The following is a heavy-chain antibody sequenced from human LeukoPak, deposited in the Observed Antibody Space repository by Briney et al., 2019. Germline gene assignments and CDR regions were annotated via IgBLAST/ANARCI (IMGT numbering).Heavy chain of an antibody. Sequence: GGSLRLSCAASGFTFSSYWMHWVRQAPGKGLVWVSRINTDGSSTSYADSVKGRFTISRDNAKNTLYLQMNSLRAEDTAVYYCARDLVARRGYSYGVFDYWGQGTLVTVPS. D-gene: IGHD5-18*01. CDR1: GFTFSSYW. J-gene: IGHJ4*02. CDR2: INTDGSST. CDR3: ARDLVARRGYSYGVFDY. V-gene: IGHV3-74*01.